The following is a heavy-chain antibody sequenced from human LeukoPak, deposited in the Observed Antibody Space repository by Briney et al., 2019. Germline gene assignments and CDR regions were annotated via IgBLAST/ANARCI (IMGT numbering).Heavy chain of an antibody. CDR3: ARDHTKGPMADV. CDR2: INPSGGST. D-gene: IGHD3-10*01. CDR1: GYTFTSYY. V-gene: IGHV1-46*03. Sequence: ASVKVSCKASGYTFTSYYMHWVRQAPGQGLEWMGIINPSGGSTSYAQKFQGRVTMTRDTSTSTVYMELSSLRAEDTAVYYCARDHTKGPMADVRGKGTTVTVSS. J-gene: IGHJ6*04.